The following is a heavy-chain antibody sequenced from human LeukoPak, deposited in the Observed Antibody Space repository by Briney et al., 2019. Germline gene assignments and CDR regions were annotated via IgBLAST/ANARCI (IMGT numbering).Heavy chain of an antibody. CDR3: ARDAPHYDSSGYYYYYYGMDV. CDR1: GGTFSSYT. Sequence: SVKVSCKASGGTFSSYTISWVRQAPGRGLEWMGRIIPILGIASYAQKFQGRVTITADKSTSTAYMELSSLRSEDTAVYYCARDAPHYDSSGYYYYYYGMDVWGQGTTVTVSS. D-gene: IGHD3-22*01. J-gene: IGHJ6*02. V-gene: IGHV1-69*04. CDR2: IIPILGIA.